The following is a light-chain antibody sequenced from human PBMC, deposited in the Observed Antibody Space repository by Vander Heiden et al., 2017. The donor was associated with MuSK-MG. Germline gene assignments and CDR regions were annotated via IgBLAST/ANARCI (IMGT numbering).Light chain of an antibody. J-gene: IGKJ1*01. CDR3: QQRSLGAPKEK. CDR1: QNINNY. V-gene: IGKV3-11*01. CDR2: DAS. Sequence: EIVLTQSPVTLSLSPGERATLSCRASQNINNYLAWYQQKPGQAPRLLIFDASNRATGIPARFSGSGSGTDFILTISSLEPEDFAVYLCQQRSLGAPKEKFGQGTKVEIK.